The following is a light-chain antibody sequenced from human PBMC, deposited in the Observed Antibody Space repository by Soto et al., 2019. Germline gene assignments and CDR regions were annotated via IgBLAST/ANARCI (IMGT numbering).Light chain of an antibody. Sequence: QSVLTQPPSASGTPGQRVTISCSGSSSNIGSNTVNWYQHLPGTAPKLLIHANNQRPSGVPDRFSGSKSGTSASLAISWLQSEEADYYCAAWDDSLNGYVFGTGTKLTVL. CDR1: SSNIGSNT. CDR2: ANN. CDR3: AAWDDSLNGYV. V-gene: IGLV1-44*01. J-gene: IGLJ1*01.